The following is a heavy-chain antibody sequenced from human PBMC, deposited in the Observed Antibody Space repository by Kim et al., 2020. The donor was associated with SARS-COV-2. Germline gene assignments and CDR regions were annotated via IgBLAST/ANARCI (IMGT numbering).Heavy chain of an antibody. CDR2: IWYDGSNK. J-gene: IGHJ4*02. Sequence: GGSLRLSCAASGFSFSSYGMHWVRQAPGKGLEWVALIWYDGSNKYYADSVKGRFTISRDTSRSTLYLQMNSLRAEDTAVYYCARVNYTSSWYADYWGQGT. CDR1: GFSFSSYG. V-gene: IGHV3-33*01. D-gene: IGHD6-13*01. CDR3: ARVNYTSSWYADY.